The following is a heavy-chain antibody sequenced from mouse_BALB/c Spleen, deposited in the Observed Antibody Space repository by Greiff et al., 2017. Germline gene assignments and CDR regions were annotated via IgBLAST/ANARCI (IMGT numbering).Heavy chain of an antibody. D-gene: IGHD2-1*01. CDR3: ARDHGNYVFDY. CDR1: GFTFSDYY. V-gene: IGHV5-4*02. CDR2: ISDGGSYT. J-gene: IGHJ2*01. Sequence: EVNLVESGGGLVKPGGSLKLSCAASGFTFSDYYMYWVRQTPEKRLEWVATISDGGSYTYYPDSVKGRFTISRDNAKNNLYLQMSSLKSEDTAMYYCARDHGNYVFDYWGQGTTLTVSS.